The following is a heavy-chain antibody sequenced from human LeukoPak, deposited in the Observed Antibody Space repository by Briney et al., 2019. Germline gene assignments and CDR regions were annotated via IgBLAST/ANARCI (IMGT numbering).Heavy chain of an antibody. V-gene: IGHV3-23*01. J-gene: IGHJ4*02. Sequence: PGGSLRLACGASGFTFSTYARSSVRRTPGKGLEWVSAITGHGGSTYYADCVKGRFTISRDNSKNPLSLQMSRLRDEDTAVYYCAKDPPILRWSFDYWGQGTLVTVSS. D-gene: IGHD4-23*01. CDR1: GFTFSTYA. CDR3: AKDPPILRWSFDY. CDR2: ITGHGGST.